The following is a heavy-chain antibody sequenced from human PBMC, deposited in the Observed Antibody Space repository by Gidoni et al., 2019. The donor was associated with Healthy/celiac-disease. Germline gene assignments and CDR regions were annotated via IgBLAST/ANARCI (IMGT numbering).Heavy chain of an antibody. CDR2: IRSKAYGGTT. J-gene: IGHJ6*02. Sequence: EVQLVESGGGLVKPGRSPRLSCTASGFTFGDYAMRWFRHAPGKGLEWVGFIRSKAYGGTTEYAASVEGRYTISRDDSKSIAYLRMHRLTSEEIAVYYCTRAALYCSGGSCYTILIPFGMDVWDQGTRVTVSS. D-gene: IGHD2-15*01. V-gene: IGHV3-49*05. CDR1: GFTFGDYA. CDR3: TRAALYCSGGSCYTILIPFGMDV.